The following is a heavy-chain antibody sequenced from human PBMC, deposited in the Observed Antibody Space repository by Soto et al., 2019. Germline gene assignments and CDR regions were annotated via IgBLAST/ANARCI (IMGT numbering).Heavy chain of an antibody. D-gene: IGHD4-17*01. CDR3: AKSAPMDAGDKYYYDF. Sequence: SVKVSGKASGGTFSTFGISWVRQAPGQGLEWMGGIIPFFGTARYSQKFEDRITITADESTNTVYMDLRSLTSEDTAIYYCAKSAPMDAGDKYYYDFWGQGSLVTVSS. CDR2: IIPFFGTA. V-gene: IGHV1-69*13. CDR1: GGTFSTFG. J-gene: IGHJ4*02.